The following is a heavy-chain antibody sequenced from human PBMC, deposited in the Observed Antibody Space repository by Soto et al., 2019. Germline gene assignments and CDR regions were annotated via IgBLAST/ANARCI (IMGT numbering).Heavy chain of an antibody. CDR2: IYYSGST. D-gene: IGHD6-13*01. J-gene: IGHJ4*02. V-gene: IGHV4-61*01. CDR1: GGSVSSGSYY. Sequence: SETLSLTCTVSGGSVSSGSYYWSWIRQPPGKGLEWMGYIYYSGSTNYNPSLKSRVTISVDTSKNQFSLKLSSVTAADTAVYYCALPGINPAGYWGQGTLVTVSS. CDR3: ALPGINPAGY.